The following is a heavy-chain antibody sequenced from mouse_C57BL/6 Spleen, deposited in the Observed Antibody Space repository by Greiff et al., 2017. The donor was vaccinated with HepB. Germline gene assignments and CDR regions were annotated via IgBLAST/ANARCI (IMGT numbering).Heavy chain of an antibody. D-gene: IGHD6-1*01. CDR3: ARYQPPFDY. CDR1: GFTFSSYA. J-gene: IGHJ2*01. Sequence: EVKVVESGGGLVKPGGSLKLSCAASGFTFSSYAMSWVRQTPEKRLEWVATISDGGSYTYYPDNVKGRFTISRDNAKNNLYLQMSHLKSEDTAMYYCARYQPPFDYWGQGTTLTVSS. V-gene: IGHV5-4*03. CDR2: ISDGGSYT.